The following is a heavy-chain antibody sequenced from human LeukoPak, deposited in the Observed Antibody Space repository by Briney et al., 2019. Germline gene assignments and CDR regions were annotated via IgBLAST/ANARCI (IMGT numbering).Heavy chain of an antibody. D-gene: IGHD3-10*01. CDR2: ISSSSSYT. V-gene: IGHV3-11*06. J-gene: IGHJ4*02. CDR3: ARGKYYGSGSYQY. Sequence: GGSLRLSCAASGFTFSDYYMSWIRQAPGKGLEWVSYISSSSSYTNYADSVKGRFTISRDNAKNSLYLQMNSLRAEDTAVHYCARGKYYGSGSYQYWGQGTLVTVSS. CDR1: GFTFSDYY.